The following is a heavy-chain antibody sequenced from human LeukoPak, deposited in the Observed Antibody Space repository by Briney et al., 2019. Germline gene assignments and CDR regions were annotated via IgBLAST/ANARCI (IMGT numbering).Heavy chain of an antibody. CDR2: IYYSGST. CDR3: ARGDCSSTSCYVWYFDL. Sequence: SETLSLTCTVSGGSVSSGSYYWSWIRQPPGKGLEWIGYIYYSGSTNYNPSLKSRVTISVDTSKNQFSLKLSSVTAADTAVCYCARGDCSSTSCYVWYFDLWGRGTLVTVSS. CDR1: GGSVSSGSYY. J-gene: IGHJ2*01. D-gene: IGHD2-2*01. V-gene: IGHV4-61*01.